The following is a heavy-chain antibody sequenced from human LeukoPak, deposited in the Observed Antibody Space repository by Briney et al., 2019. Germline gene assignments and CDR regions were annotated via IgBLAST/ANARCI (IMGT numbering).Heavy chain of an antibody. D-gene: IGHD7-27*01. J-gene: IGHJ6*04. CDR1: GGSFSGYY. Sequence: SETLSLTCAVYGGSFSGYYWSWIRQPPGKGLEWIGEINHSGSTNYNPSLKSRVTISVDTSKNQFSLKLSSVTAADTAVYYCARGWGSGPASGYGMDVWGKGTTVTVSS. CDR3: ARGWGSGPASGYGMDV. CDR2: INHSGST. V-gene: IGHV4-34*01.